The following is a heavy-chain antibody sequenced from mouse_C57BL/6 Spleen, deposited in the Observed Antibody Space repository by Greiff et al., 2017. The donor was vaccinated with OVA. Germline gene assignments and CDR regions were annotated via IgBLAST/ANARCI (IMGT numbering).Heavy chain of an antibody. CDR2: IRNKANGYTT. J-gene: IGHJ4*01. CDR1: GFTFTDYY. D-gene: IGHD6-1*01. CDR3: ARYRSSYPLTDY. V-gene: IGHV7-3*01. Sequence: EVKLVESGGGLVQPGGSLSLSCAASGFTFTDYYMSWVCQPPGKALAWLGFIRNKANGYTTEYSASVKGRFTISRDNSQSILYLQMNALRAEDSATYYSARYRSSYPLTDYWGQGTPVTVSS.